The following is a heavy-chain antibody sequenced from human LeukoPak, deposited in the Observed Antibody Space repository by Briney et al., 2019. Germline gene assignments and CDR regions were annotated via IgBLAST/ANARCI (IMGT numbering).Heavy chain of an antibody. CDR1: GFTFSSYA. Sequence: GGSLRLSCAASGFTFSSYAMIWVRQAPGEGLEWVASISGRGESTNYADSVKGRFTISRDNAKNTLYLQMNSLRVEDTAVYYCAREGRVSGYDFDFWGQGTLVTVSS. V-gene: IGHV3-23*01. CDR2: ISGRGEST. CDR3: AREGRVSGYDFDF. D-gene: IGHD5-12*01. J-gene: IGHJ4*02.